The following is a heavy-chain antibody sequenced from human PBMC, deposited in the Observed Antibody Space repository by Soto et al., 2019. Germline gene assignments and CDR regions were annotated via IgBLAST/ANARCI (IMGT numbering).Heavy chain of an antibody. CDR2: INPDNGDT. V-gene: IGHV1-18*01. CDR1: GYTFTMYG. Sequence: QVQLVQSGAEVKKPGASVKVSCKASGYTFTMYGFSWVRQTPGQGLEWMGWINPDNGDTNYAQKFQGRVAMTTDTSPSKAYMELRSLRSDDTAVYYCARDEYGGDSGYAMDVWGQGTTVTVSS. D-gene: IGHD2-21*02. CDR3: ARDEYGGDSGYAMDV. J-gene: IGHJ6*02.